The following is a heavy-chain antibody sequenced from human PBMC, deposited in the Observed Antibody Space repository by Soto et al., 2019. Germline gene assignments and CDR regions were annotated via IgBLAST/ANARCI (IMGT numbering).Heavy chain of an antibody. CDR2: ISYDGSNK. J-gene: IGHJ5*02. Sequence: GGSLRLSCSASGFTFSSYGMHWVRQAPGKGLEWVAVISYDGSNKYYADSVKGRFTISRDNSKNTLYLQMNSLRAEDTAVYYCAKDAPSIDTWAQRNLLTVSS. V-gene: IGHV3-30*18. CDR3: AKDAPSIDT. CDR1: GFTFSSYG.